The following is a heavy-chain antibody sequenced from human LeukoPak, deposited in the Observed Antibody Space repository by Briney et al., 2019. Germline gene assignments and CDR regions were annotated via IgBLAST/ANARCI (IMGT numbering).Heavy chain of an antibody. CDR3: ARNLRGYNYYDTSGYIDY. CDR1: GYTFTSYY. J-gene: IGHJ4*02. Sequence: ASVKVSRKASGYTFTSYYMHWVRQAPGQGLEWMGRIIPILGIANYAQKFRGRVTITADKSTSTAYMELSSLGSEDTAVYYCARNLRGYNYYDTSGYIDYWGQGTLVTVSS. V-gene: IGHV1-69*02. CDR2: IIPILGIA. D-gene: IGHD3-22*01.